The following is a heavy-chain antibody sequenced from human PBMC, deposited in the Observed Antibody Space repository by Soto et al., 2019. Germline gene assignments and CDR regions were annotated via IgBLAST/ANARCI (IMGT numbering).Heavy chain of an antibody. CDR3: AKLVDKSVDDY. V-gene: IGHV3-48*03. CDR1: GVTFSSYE. J-gene: IGHJ4*02. Sequence: GVSLIISCAASGVTFSSYEMNWVRQAPGKGLEWVSYISSSGSNIYYSDSVKGRFTISRDNSKNTLYLQMNSLRAEDTAVYFCAKLVDKSVDDYWGQGTLVTVSS. CDR2: ISSSGSNI. D-gene: IGHD2-21*01.